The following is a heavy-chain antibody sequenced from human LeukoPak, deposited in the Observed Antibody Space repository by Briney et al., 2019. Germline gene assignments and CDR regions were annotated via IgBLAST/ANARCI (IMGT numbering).Heavy chain of an antibody. CDR2: IYYSGST. V-gene: IGHV4-39*01. Sequence: SETLSLTCTVSGGSISSSSYYWGWIRQPPGKGLEWIGSIYYSGSTYYNPSLKSRVTISVDTSKNQFSLRLSSVTAADTAVYYCARGRVVGPAAPNYRIRWFWFDPWGQGTLVTVSS. J-gene: IGHJ5*02. D-gene: IGHD2-2*01. CDR3: ARGRVVGPAAPNYRIRWFWFDP. CDR1: GGSISSSSYY.